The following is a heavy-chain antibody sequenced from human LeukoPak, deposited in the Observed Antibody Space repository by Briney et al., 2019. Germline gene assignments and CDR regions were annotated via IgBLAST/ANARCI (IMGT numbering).Heavy chain of an antibody. CDR3: AELGITVIGGV. CDR2: ISSGATT. CDR1: GFTFSSYA. V-gene: IGHV3-23*01. Sequence: TGGSLKLSCAASGFTFSSYAMSWVRQAPGKGLEWVSAISSGATTYYADSVKGRFTISRDNAKNSLYLQMNSLRAEDTAVYYCAELGITVIGGVWGKGTTVTVSS. D-gene: IGHD3-10*02. J-gene: IGHJ6*04.